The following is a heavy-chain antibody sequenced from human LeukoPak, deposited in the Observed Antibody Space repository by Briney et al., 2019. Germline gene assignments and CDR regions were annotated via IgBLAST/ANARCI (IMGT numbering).Heavy chain of an antibody. J-gene: IGHJ4*02. CDR2: IWFDGRNK. D-gene: IGHD6-19*01. V-gene: IGHV3-33*01. CDR1: GFTFSNYG. CDR3: AREWGPIAVSGGPGY. Sequence: PGGSLRLSCAASGFTFSNYGMHWVRQAPGKGLEWVALIWFDGRNKFHADSVKGRFTISRDNSKNTLFLQMHSLRAEDTAVYYCAREWGPIAVSGGPGYWGQGALVTVSS.